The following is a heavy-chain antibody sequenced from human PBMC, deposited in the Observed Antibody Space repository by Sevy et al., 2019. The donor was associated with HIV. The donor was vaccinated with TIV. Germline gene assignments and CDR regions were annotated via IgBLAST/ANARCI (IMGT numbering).Heavy chain of an antibody. CDR3: AKEGGSHYDTSGSFDD. CDR1: GFTFRIYA. V-gene: IGHV3-23*01. J-gene: IGHJ4*02. CDR2: ISGSGSST. Sequence: GGSLRLSCTTSGFTFRIYAMSWVRQAPGKGLEWVSAISGSGSSTYYADSVKGRFTISRDNSKNTLYLQMNGLRAEDAAVFYCAKEGGSHYDTSGSFDDWGQGTRVTVSS. D-gene: IGHD3-22*01.